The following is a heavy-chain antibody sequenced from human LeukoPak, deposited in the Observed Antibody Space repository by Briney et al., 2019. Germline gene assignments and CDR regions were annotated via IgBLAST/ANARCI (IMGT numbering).Heavy chain of an antibody. CDR1: GFTVSSKY. D-gene: IGHD3-22*01. CDR2: IYSGGTT. V-gene: IGHV3-66*01. Sequence: PGGSLRLSCAASGFTVSSKYISWVRQAPGKGLEWVSVIYSGGTTYYADSVKGRFTVSRDNSRNTLYLEMNSLRAEDTAVYYCAREYYYDSSGYYSFFDYWGQGTLVTVSS. CDR3: AREYYYDSSGYYSFFDY. J-gene: IGHJ4*02.